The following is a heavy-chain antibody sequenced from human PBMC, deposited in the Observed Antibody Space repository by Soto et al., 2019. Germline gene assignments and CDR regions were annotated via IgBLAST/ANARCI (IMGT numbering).Heavy chain of an antibody. CDR3: ATMGTPVTGLYYFDY. J-gene: IGHJ4*02. CDR2: ISYSGTT. Sequence: QVQLQESGPGLVKPSQTLSLTCTVSGGSISSGNYYWSWIRQPPGKGLEWIGFISYSGTTHYSAALKSRVSISVDTSKKKFSLDLSSVTAADTAVYYCATMGTPVTGLYYFDYWGQGTLVTVSS. V-gene: IGHV4-30-4*01. D-gene: IGHD4-17*01. CDR1: GGSISSGNYY.